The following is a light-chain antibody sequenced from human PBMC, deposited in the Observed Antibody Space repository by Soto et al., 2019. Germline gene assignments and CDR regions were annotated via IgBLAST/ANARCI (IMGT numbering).Light chain of an antibody. CDR1: ESVSTN. CDR2: GAS. V-gene: IGKV3-15*01. Sequence: EIVLTQSPGTLSLSPGERVTLSCRASESVSTNLAWYQQKPGQAPSLLIYGASTRATGTPARFSGSGSGTEFTLTISSLQSEDFAVYYCQQYIRWPLTFGGGTKVDIK. J-gene: IGKJ4*01. CDR3: QQYIRWPLT.